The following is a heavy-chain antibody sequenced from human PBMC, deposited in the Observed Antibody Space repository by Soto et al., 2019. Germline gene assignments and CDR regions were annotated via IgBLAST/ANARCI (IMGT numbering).Heavy chain of an antibody. V-gene: IGHV4-59*01. D-gene: IGHD1-26*01. CDR3: ATSNTTCPGCYS. Sequence: QVQLQESGPGLVKPSETLSLTCSVSGVSISSDYCTWIRQSPGKGLEWIGYISHSGLRHYRASLQSRLTMSVETSKNQFSLNLTSLTAADTAIYYCATSNTTCPGCYSWGQGTLVTVSS. J-gene: IGHJ5*02. CDR2: ISHSGLR. CDR1: GVSISSDY.